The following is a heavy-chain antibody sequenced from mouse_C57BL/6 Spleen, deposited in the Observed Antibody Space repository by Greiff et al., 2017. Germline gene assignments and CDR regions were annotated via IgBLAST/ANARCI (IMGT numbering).Heavy chain of an antibody. V-gene: IGHV1-80*01. CDR3: ARSRSQGFMDY. CDR1: GYAFSSYW. Sequence: QVQLKESGAELVKPGASVKISCKASGYAFSSYWMNWVKQRPGKGLEWIGQIYPGDGDTNYNGKFKGKATLTADKSSSTAYMQLSSLTSEDSAVXFCARSRSQGFMDYGGQGTSVTVSS. CDR2: IYPGDGDT. J-gene: IGHJ4*01.